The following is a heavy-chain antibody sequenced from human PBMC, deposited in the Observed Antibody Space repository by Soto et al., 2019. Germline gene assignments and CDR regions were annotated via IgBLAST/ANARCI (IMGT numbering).Heavy chain of an antibody. J-gene: IGHJ6*02. CDR3: ASSFRFGESLDV. CDR1: GYSFTSYW. V-gene: IGHV5-10-1*01. Sequence: GESLKISCKGSGYSFTSYWISWVRQMPGKGLEWMGRIDPSDSYTNYSPSFQGHVTISADKSISTAYLQWSSLKASDTAMYYCASSFRFGESLDVWGQGTTVTVYS. D-gene: IGHD3-10*01. CDR2: IDPSDSYT.